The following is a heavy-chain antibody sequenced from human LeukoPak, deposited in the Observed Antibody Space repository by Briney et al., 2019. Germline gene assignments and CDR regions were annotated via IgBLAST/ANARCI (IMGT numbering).Heavy chain of an antibody. Sequence: ASVKVSCKASGYTFTGYYMHWVRQAPGQGLEWMGWINPNSGGKNYAQKFQGRVTMTRDTSISTAYMELSRLRSDDTAVYYCARASYSYDSSGYRSPYYFDFWGQGSLVTVSS. V-gene: IGHV1-2*02. J-gene: IGHJ4*02. CDR2: INPNSGGK. D-gene: IGHD3-22*01. CDR3: ARASYSYDSSGYRSPYYFDF. CDR1: GYTFTGYY.